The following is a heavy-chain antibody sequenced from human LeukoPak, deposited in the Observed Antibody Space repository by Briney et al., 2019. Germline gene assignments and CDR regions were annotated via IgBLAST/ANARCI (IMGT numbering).Heavy chain of an antibody. J-gene: IGHJ3*02. Sequence: SETLSLTCTVSGGSVSGYYLSWIRQPPGKGLEWIGYTYSSGSTTYNPSLKSRVTISLDTSKNQFSLKLTSLTAADTAVYHCARGANPGGSGLDVFVIWGQGTIVTVSS. CDR2: TYSSGST. D-gene: IGHD4-23*01. V-gene: IGHV4-59*02. CDR3: ARGANPGGSGLDVFVI. CDR1: GGSVSGYY.